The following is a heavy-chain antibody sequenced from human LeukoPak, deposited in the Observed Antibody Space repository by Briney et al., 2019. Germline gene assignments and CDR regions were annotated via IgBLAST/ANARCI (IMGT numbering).Heavy chain of an antibody. Sequence: GRSLRLSCAASGFTFSSYAMHWVRQAPGKGLEWVAVISYDGSNKYYADSVKGRFTISRDNSKNTLYLQMNSLRAEDTAVFYCAKADRSVYYYMDVWGKGTTVTVSS. V-gene: IGHV3-30-3*01. CDR1: GFTFSSYA. J-gene: IGHJ6*03. CDR2: ISYDGSNK. CDR3: AKADRSVYYYMDV. D-gene: IGHD3-22*01.